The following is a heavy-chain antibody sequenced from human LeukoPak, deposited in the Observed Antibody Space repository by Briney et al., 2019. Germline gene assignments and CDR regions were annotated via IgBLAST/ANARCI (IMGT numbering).Heavy chain of an antibody. V-gene: IGHV1-18*01. CDR1: GYSFTSYD. CDR3: ARGRERYGSGSYLLPY. J-gene: IGHJ4*02. D-gene: IGHD3-10*01. Sequence: ASVKVSCKTSGYSFTSYDINWVRQAPGQGLEWMGWISAYNGNTNYAQKLQGRVTMTTDTSTSTAYMELRSLRSDDTAVYYCARGRERYGSGSYLLPYWGQGTLVTVSS. CDR2: ISAYNGNT.